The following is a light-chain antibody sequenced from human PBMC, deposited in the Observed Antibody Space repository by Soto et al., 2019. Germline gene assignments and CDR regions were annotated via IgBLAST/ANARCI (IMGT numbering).Light chain of an antibody. Sequence: EIVLTQSPATLSLSLGERATLSCRASQSVATNLAWYQQKPGQAPRLLIYETSTRATGTPARFSGSGTGTESTLTSSSLQSEDAAVYYGQHHSLCPSFGQGTNLEIK. CDR2: ETS. J-gene: IGKJ2*01. CDR3: QHHSLCPS. V-gene: IGKV3-15*01. CDR1: QSVATN.